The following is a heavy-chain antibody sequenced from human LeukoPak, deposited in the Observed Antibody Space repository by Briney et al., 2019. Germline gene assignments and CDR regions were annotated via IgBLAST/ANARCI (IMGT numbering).Heavy chain of an antibody. J-gene: IGHJ4*02. V-gene: IGHV3-30*03. CDR1: GFPFSNHG. CDR3: ARDGFSSSWYGRALDY. D-gene: IGHD6-13*01. CDR2: ISYDGRNK. Sequence: PGRSLRLSCAASGFPFSNHGMHWVRQAPGKGLEWVAVISYDGRNKYYADSVKGRFTISRDNSRNTLYLQMNSLRAEDTAVYYCARDGFSSSWYGRALDYWGQGTLVTVSS.